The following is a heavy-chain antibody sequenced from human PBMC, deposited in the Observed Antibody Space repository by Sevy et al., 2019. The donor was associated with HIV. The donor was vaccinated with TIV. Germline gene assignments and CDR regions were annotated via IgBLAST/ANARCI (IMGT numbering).Heavy chain of an antibody. Sequence: GVSLRLSCAASGFILSSYAMSWVRQAPGKGLEWVSAISGSGGSTYYADSVKGRFTISRDNSKNTLYLQMNSLRAEDTAVYYCAKNSGYDSSGHWGQGTLVTVSS. V-gene: IGHV3-23*01. D-gene: IGHD3-22*01. J-gene: IGHJ4*02. CDR3: AKNSGYDSSGH. CDR2: ISGSGGST. CDR1: GFILSSYA.